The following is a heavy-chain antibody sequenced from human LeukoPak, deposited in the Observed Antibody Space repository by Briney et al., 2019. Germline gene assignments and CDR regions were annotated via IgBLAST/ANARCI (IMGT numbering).Heavy chain of an antibody. Sequence: PSETLSLTCAVYGGSFSGYYWSWIRQPPGKGLEWIGEINHSGSTNYNPYLKSRVTISVDTSKNQFSLKLSSVTAADTAVYYCARTTSGYWGQGTLGTVSS. CDR2: INHSGST. D-gene: IGHD1-14*01. V-gene: IGHV4-34*01. J-gene: IGHJ4*02. CDR3: ARTTSGY. CDR1: GGSFSGYY.